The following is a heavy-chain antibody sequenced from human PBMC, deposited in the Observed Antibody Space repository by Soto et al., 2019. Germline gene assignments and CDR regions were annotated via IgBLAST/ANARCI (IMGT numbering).Heavy chain of an antibody. CDR2: IIPILGIA. D-gene: IGHD3-22*01. Sequence: QVQLVQSGAEVKKPGSSVKVSCKASGGTFSSYTISWVRQAPGQGLEWMGRIIPILGIANYAQKFQGRVTITAEKATSTAYMELSSLRSEDTAVYYCASDYDSSGYENWGQGTLVTVSS. V-gene: IGHV1-69*02. CDR1: GGTFSSYT. CDR3: ASDYDSSGYEN. J-gene: IGHJ4*02.